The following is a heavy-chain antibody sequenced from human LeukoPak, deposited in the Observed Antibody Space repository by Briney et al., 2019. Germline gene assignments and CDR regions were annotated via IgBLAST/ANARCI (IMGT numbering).Heavy chain of an antibody. D-gene: IGHD4-11*01. CDR1: GGSFSGYY. J-gene: IGHJ4*02. CDR2: INHSGST. Sequence: PSETLSLTCAVYGGSFSGYYWSWIRQPPGKGLEWIGEINHSGSTNYNPSLKSRVTISVDKSKNQFSLKLSSVTAADTAVYYCARSELNDYSRYWGQGILVIVSS. CDR3: ARSELNDYSRY. V-gene: IGHV4-34*01.